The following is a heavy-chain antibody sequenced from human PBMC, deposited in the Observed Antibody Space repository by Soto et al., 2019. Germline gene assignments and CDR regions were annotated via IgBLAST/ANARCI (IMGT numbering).Heavy chain of an antibody. D-gene: IGHD3-22*01. CDR3: ARPYYYDSSGYYEGYFQH. Sequence: QVQLVQSGAEVKKPGSSVKVSCKASGGTFSGYAISWVRQAPGQGLEWMGGIIPIFGTANYAQKFQGRVTITADKSTSTAYMELSSLRSEDTAVYYCARPYYYDSSGYYEGYFQHWGQGTLVTVSS. CDR1: GGTFSGYA. J-gene: IGHJ1*01. V-gene: IGHV1-69*06. CDR2: IIPIFGTA.